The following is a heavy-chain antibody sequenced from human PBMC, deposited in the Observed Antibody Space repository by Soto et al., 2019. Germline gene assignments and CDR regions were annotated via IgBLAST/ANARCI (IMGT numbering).Heavy chain of an antibody. CDR3: VRDRRLRGHPFDI. CDR1: GFSFSSSW. D-gene: IGHD2-21*02. V-gene: IGHV3-74*03. CDR2: ISFDGTAT. J-gene: IGHJ3*02. Sequence: EVQLVESGGGLGQPGGSLRLSCAASGFSFSSSWMHWVRQAPGKGLVWVSRISFDGTATTSADAVKGRFIISRDNAKNTLLLQMHNLRADDTAMYYCVRDRRLRGHPFDIWGQGTVVSVSS.